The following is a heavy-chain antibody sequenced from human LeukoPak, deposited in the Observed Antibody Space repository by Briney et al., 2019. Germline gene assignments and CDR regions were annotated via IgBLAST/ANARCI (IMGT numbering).Heavy chain of an antibody. CDR2: IDPSSTYI. J-gene: IGHJ4*02. Sequence: GGSLRLSCAASGFTFSSYTMNWVRQAPGKGLEWVSSIDPSSTYIYYADSVKGRFTISRDNAQNSLYLQMNSLRAEDTAVYYCTRGSYGDYEYWGQGTLVTVSS. V-gene: IGHV3-21*01. D-gene: IGHD4-17*01. CDR1: GFTFSSYT. CDR3: TRGSYGDYEY.